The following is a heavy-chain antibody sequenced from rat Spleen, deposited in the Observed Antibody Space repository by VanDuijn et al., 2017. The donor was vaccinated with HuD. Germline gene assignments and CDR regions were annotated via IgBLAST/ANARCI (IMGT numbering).Heavy chain of an antibody. CDR2: ISYDGSSI. D-gene: IGHD1-4*01. CDR3: TTPNYPGITPNWFAY. Sequence: EVQLVESGGGSVQPGRSMKLSCAASGINFSDYYMAWVRQAPTKGLEWVATISYDGSSIYYRDSVKGRFTISRDNAKSTLYLQMDSLRSEDTATYYCTTPNYPGITPNWFAYWGQGTLVTVSS. J-gene: IGHJ3*01. V-gene: IGHV5-20*01. CDR1: GINFSDYY.